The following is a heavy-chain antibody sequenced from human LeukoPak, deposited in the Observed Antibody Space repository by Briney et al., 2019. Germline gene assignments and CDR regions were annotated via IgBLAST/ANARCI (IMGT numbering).Heavy chain of an antibody. CDR3: ARDPGLVVRGVVYYTMDA. CDR1: GCTFTDYY. J-gene: IGHJ6*04. D-gene: IGHD3-10*02. V-gene: IGHV1-2*04. CDR2: INPNSCCT. Sequence: ASVKVSCKACGCTFTDYYMHWVRQAPGQGREWMGWINPNSCCTNYAQKFQGWVTMTRDTSISTAYMDLSRLRSDDTAVYYCARDPGLVVRGVVYYTMDAWGKGTTVTVSS.